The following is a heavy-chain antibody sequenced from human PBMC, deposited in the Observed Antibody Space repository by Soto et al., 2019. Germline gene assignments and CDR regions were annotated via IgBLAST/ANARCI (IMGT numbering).Heavy chain of an antibody. CDR1: GGTFSDYA. CDR3: ARGPNYAGDFDD. J-gene: IGHJ4*02. V-gene: IGHV1-69*01. CDR2: INITFGTP. Sequence: QVRLVQSGAEVKKPGSSVKVSCKASGGTFSDYAIRWVRQAPGQGLEWMGGINITFGTPNYAQKFQGRVTITTDASMTTAYMELSGLRSDDTAVYYCARGPNYAGDFDDWCRGTLVAVSS. D-gene: IGHD1-7*01.